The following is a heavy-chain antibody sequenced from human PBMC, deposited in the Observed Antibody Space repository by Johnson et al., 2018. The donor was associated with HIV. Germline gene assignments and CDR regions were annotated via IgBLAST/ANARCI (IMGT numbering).Heavy chain of an antibody. CDR1: GFTFSSYA. V-gene: IGHV3-30-3*01. CDR2: ISYDGSNK. J-gene: IGHJ3*02. D-gene: IGHD3-22*01. Sequence: QVQLVESGGVMVQPGGSLRLSCAVSGFTFSSYAMHWVRQAPGKGLEWVAVISYDGSNKYYADSVKGRLTISRANSKNTLYLQMNSLRAEDTAVYYCARDGAWGHISMIVVVLRHDAFDIWGQGTMVTVSS. CDR3: ARDGAWGHISMIVVVLRHDAFDI.